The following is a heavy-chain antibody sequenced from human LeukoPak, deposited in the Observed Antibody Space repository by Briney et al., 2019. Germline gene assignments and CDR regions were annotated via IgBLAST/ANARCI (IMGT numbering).Heavy chain of an antibody. CDR2: IIPIFGTA. J-gene: IGHJ4*02. CDR3: ARGYYGSGSFDY. V-gene: IGHV1-69*06. Sequence: ASVKVSCKASGGTFSSYAISWVRQAPGQGLEWMGGIIPIFGTANYAQKFQGRVTITADKSTSTAYMELSSLRSEDTAVYYCARGYYGSGSFDYWGQGTLVTVSS. CDR1: GGTFSSYA. D-gene: IGHD3-10*01.